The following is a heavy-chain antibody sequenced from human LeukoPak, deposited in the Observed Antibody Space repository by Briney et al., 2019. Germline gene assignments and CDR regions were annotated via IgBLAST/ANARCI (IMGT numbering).Heavy chain of an antibody. CDR1: GGSISSYY. CDR2: IYYSGST. Sequence: SETLSLTCTVSGGSISSYYWSWIRQPPGKGLEWIGYIYYSGSTNYNPSLKSRVTISVDTSKKQFSLKLSSVTVADTAVYYCASRTYYGSGPDYWGQGTLVTVSS. D-gene: IGHD3-10*01. CDR3: ASRTYYGSGPDY. J-gene: IGHJ4*02. V-gene: IGHV4-59*08.